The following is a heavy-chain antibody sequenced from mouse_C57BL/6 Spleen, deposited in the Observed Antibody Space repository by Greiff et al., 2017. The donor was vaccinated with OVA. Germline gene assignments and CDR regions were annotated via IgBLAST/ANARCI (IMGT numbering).Heavy chain of an antibody. V-gene: IGHV1-55*01. CDR1: GYTFTSYW. CDR3: ARGYGSSPAWFAY. D-gene: IGHD1-1*01. Sequence: VQLQQPGAELVKPGASVKMSCKASGYTFTSYWLTWVKQRPGQGLEWIGDIYPGSGSTNYNEKFKSKATLTVDTSSSTAYMQLSSLTSEDSAVYYCARGYGSSPAWFAYWGQGTLVTVSA. J-gene: IGHJ3*01. CDR2: IYPGSGST.